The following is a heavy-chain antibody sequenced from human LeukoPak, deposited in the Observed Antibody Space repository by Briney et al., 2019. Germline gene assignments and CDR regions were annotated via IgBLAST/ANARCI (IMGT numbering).Heavy chain of an antibody. D-gene: IGHD4/OR15-4a*01. CDR3: ARDKTNSWCEDY. J-gene: IGHJ4*02. V-gene: IGHV1-18*01. CDR1: GYTFTSYG. Sequence: ASVKVSCKASGYTFTSYGSSWVRQAPGQGLEWMGWINTNNGDTKYSLKFQGRVTITRDTSANTAYMELSSLRSEDTAVYYCARDKTNSWCEDYWGQGTLVTVSS. CDR2: INTNNGDT.